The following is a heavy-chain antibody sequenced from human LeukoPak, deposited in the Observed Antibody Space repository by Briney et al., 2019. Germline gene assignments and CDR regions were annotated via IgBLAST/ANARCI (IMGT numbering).Heavy chain of an antibody. V-gene: IGHV3-49*03. D-gene: IGHD1-26*01. Sequence: PGGSLRLSCTASGFTFGDYAMSWFRQAPGKGLEWVGFIRSKAYGGTTEYAASVKGRFTISRDDSKSIAYLQMNSLKTEDTAVYYCTRVLRVGATPFDYWGQGTLVTVSS. CDR1: GFTFGDYA. CDR3: TRVLRVGATPFDY. J-gene: IGHJ4*02. CDR2: IRSKAYGGTT.